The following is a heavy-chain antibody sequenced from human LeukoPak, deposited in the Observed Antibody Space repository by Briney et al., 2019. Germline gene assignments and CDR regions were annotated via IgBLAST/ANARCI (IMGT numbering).Heavy chain of an antibody. CDR1: GFTFSSYS. D-gene: IGHD2-15*01. CDR3: SRRAGEYSHPYDY. V-gene: IGHV3-53*01. CDR2: IYSGGDT. Sequence: GGSLRLSCAASGFTFSSYSMNWVRQAPGKGLEWVSFIYSGGDTHYSDSVKGRFTISRDNSKNTLYLQMNSLRAEDTAIYYCSRRAGEYSHPYDYWGQGTLVTVSS. J-gene: IGHJ4*02.